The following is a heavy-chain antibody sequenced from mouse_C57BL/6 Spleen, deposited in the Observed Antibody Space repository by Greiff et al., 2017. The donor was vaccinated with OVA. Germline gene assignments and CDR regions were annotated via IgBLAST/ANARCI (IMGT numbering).Heavy chain of an antibody. J-gene: IGHJ3*01. D-gene: IGHD1-1*01. V-gene: IGHV1-31*01. CDR1: GYSFTGYY. Sequence: EVKLQESGPELVKPGASVKLSCKASGYSFTGYYMHWVKQSHGNILDWIGYIYPYNGVSSYNQKFKGKATLTVDTSSSTAYMELRSLTAEDSAVYYCARAITTVPFAYWGQGTLVTVSA. CDR2: IYPYNGVS. CDR3: ARAITTVPFAY.